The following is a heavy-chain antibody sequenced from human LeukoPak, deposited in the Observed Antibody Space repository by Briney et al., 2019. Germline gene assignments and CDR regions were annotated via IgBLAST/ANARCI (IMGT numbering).Heavy chain of an antibody. CDR1: GYTFTSYD. CDR3: ARADFWFGEGGVYYGMDV. V-gene: IGHV1-8*01. CDR2: MNPNSGNT. Sequence: ASVKVSCKASGYTFTSYDINWVRQATGQGLEWMGWMNPNSGNTGYAQKFQGRVTMTRNTSISTAYMELSSLRSEDTAVYYCARADFWFGEGGVYYGMDVWGQGTTVTVSS. D-gene: IGHD3-10*01. J-gene: IGHJ6*02.